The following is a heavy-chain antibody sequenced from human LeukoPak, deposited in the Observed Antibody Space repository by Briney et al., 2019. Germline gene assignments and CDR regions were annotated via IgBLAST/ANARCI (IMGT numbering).Heavy chain of an antibody. J-gene: IGHJ4*02. Sequence: PGRSLRLSCGDSTFNFSDYGMHWVRQAPGKGLEWVGRIKSKTDGGTTDYAAPVKGRFTISRDDSKNTLYLQMNSLKTEDTAVYYCTTPSFREYYFDYWGQGTLVTVSS. CDR3: TTPSFREYYFDY. CDR2: IKSKTDGGTT. V-gene: IGHV3-15*01. CDR1: TFNFSDYG. D-gene: IGHD5-24*01.